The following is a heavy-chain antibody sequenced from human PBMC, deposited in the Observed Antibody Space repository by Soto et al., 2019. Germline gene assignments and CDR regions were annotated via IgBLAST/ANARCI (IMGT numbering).Heavy chain of an antibody. CDR1: GGSISSSSYY. CDR3: ARQSSGWYDNWFDP. J-gene: IGHJ5*02. D-gene: IGHD6-19*01. CDR2: IYYSGST. V-gene: IGHV4-39*01. Sequence: SETLSLTCTVSGGSISSSSYYWGWIRQPPGKGLEWIGSIYYSGSTYYNPSLKSRVTISVDTSKNQLSLKLSSVTAADTAVYYCARQSSGWYDNWFDPWGQGTLVTVSS.